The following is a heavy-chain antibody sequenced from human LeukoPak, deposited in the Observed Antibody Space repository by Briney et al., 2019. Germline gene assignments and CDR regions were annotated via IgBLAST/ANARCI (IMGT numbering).Heavy chain of an antibody. CDR2: IIPIFGTA. CDR1: GGTFSSYA. J-gene: IGHJ4*02. V-gene: IGHV1-69*05. CDR3: ARVWRYYYDSSGYSSRFDY. D-gene: IGHD3-22*01. Sequence: SVKVSCKASGGTFSSYAISWVRQAPGQGLEWMGGIIPIFGTANYAQKFQGRVTMTTDTSTSTAYMELRSLRSDDTAVYYCARVWRYYYDSSGYSSRFDYWGQGTLVTVSS.